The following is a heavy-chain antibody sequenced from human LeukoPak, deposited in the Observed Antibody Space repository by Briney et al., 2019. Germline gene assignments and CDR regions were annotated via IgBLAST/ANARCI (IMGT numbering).Heavy chain of an antibody. D-gene: IGHD6-19*01. CDR3: ARDVGSGWYHFDN. CDR1: GFTFSRYW. J-gene: IGHJ4*02. Sequence: GGSLRLSCAASGFTFSRYWMHWVRQAPGKGLVWVSRINSDGGSTTYADSVKGRFTISRDNAENTLYLQMSSLRVEATAVYYCARDVGSGWYHFDNWGQGTLVTVSS. CDR2: INSDGGST. V-gene: IGHV3-74*01.